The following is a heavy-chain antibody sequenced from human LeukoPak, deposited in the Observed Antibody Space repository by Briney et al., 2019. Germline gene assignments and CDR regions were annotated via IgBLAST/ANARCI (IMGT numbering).Heavy chain of an antibody. V-gene: IGHV3-23*01. CDR2: ISGSGGST. CDR1: GFTFSSYA. J-gene: IGHJ3*02. CDR3: AKDLLRVMGDIVVVPAAMPHDAFDI. Sequence: TGGSLRLSCAASGFTFSSYAMSWVRQAPGKGLEWVSAISGSGGSTYYADSVKGRFTISRDNSKNTLYLQMNSLRAEDTAVCYCAKDLLRVMGDIVVVPAAMPHDAFDIWGQGTMVTVSS. D-gene: IGHD2-2*01.